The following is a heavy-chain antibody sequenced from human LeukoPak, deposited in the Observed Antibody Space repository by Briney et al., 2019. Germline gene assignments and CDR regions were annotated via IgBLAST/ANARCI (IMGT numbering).Heavy chain of an antibody. D-gene: IGHD5-24*01. CDR1: GVTSDDYA. J-gene: IGHJ4*02. CDR3: AEDLGDGYNVAPLDY. CDR2: ISWISGSI. V-gene: IGHV3-9*02. Sequence: GGSLRLSCAASGVTSDDYAMHWVRQAPGKGLGWVSGISWISGSIGYADSVKGRFTISRDNAKNSLYLQMNSLRAEDMALYYCAEDLGDGYNVAPLDYWGQGTLVTVSS.